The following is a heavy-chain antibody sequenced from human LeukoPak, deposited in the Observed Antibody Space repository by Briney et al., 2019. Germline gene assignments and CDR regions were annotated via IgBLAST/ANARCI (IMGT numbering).Heavy chain of an antibody. V-gene: IGHV3-23*01. Sequence: GGSLRLSCAASRFTFNSYAMSWVRQAPGKGLEWVSGIFGSGGATYYADSVKGRFTISRDNAKNTLYLQMNSLRAEDTAVYYCSAGGWGDYWGQGTLVTVSS. CDR1: RFTFNSYA. CDR2: IFGSGGAT. CDR3: SAGGWGDY. J-gene: IGHJ4*02. D-gene: IGHD6-19*01.